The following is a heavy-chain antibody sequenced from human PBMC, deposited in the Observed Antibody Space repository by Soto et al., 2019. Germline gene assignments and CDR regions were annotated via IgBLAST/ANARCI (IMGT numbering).Heavy chain of an antibody. CDR2: ILNDGSNQ. CDR1: VFTFSNYG. V-gene: IGHV3-33*01. J-gene: IGHJ4*02. CDR3: ARDDDNEDNALEY. Sequence: VGSLRLSCASSVFTFSNYGMHCVRDSPGKWLEWVAVILNDGSNQYYVDSVKGRFTISRDNSKNALYLEMNSLRAEDTAVYYCARDDDNEDNALEYWGQGTLVSVSS. D-gene: IGHD2-15*01.